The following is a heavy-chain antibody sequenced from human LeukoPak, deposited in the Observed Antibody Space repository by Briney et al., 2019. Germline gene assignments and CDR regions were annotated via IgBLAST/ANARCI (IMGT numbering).Heavy chain of an antibody. Sequence: SQTLSLTCAISGDSVSSNSVTWDRIRQSPSRGLEWLGRTYYRSTWYNDYAVSVRGRITVNPDTSKNQFSLHLNSVTPEDTAVYYCARRLTQYDCFDPWGQGILVTVST. CDR1: GDSVSSNSVT. CDR3: ARRLTQYDCFDP. CDR2: TYYRSTWYN. V-gene: IGHV6-1*01. D-gene: IGHD2-2*01. J-gene: IGHJ5*02.